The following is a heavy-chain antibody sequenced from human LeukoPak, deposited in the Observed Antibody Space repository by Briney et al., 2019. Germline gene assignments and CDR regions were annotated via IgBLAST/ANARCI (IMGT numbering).Heavy chain of an antibody. Sequence: SETLSLTCAVYGGSFSGYYWSWIRQPPGKGLEWIGEINHSGSTNYNPSLKSRVTISVDTSKNQFSLKLSSVTAADTAVYYCARGQEGSSWYLFEYWGQGTLVTVSS. J-gene: IGHJ4*02. CDR3: ARGQEGSSWYLFEY. CDR1: GGSFSGYY. D-gene: IGHD6-13*01. CDR2: INHSGST. V-gene: IGHV4-34*01.